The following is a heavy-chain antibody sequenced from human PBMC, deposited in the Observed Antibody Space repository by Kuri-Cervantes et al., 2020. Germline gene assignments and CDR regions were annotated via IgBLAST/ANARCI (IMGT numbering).Heavy chain of an antibody. CDR1: GYTFTSYY. CDR3: AREAPSWYGSGDWYFDL. Sequence: ASVKVSCKASGYTFTSYYMHWVRQAPGQGLEWMGIINPSGGSTSYAQKFQGRVTMTRDTSTSTVYMELSSLRSEDTAVYYCAREAPSWYGSGDWYFDLWGRGTLVTVSS. D-gene: IGHD3-10*01. J-gene: IGHJ2*01. CDR2: INPSGGST. V-gene: IGHV1-46*01.